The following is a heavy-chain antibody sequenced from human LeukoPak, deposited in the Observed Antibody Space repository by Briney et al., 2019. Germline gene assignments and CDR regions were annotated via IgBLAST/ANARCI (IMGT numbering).Heavy chain of an antibody. V-gene: IGHV3-23*01. CDR1: GFMFSRFG. J-gene: IGHJ3*01. CDR3: GRDPNGDYVGAFEF. CDR2: ILGNGETT. D-gene: IGHD3-16*01. Sequence: PGGSVRLSCVGSGFMFSRFGVSWVRQAPGKGLEWVSGILGNGETTYYGDSLKGRFTLSRDNSKSTLYLQMNSPRVQDTAEYFCGRDPNGDYVGAFEFWGQGTKVAVSS.